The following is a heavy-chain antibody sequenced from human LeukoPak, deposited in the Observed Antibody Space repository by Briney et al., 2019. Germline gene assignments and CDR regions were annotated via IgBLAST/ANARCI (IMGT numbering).Heavy chain of an antibody. D-gene: IGHD5-18*01. Sequence: RAGGSLRLSCAVSGFTVSSYTINWVRQAPGKGLEWVANIKTDGSQTLYADSVKGRFTISRDTAKNSLYLQMNSLRAEDTAVYYCARGSHQLWLLDHWGQGTLVTVSS. CDR3: ARGSHQLWLLDH. CDR2: IKTDGSQT. CDR1: GFTVSSYT. J-gene: IGHJ4*02. V-gene: IGHV3-7*01.